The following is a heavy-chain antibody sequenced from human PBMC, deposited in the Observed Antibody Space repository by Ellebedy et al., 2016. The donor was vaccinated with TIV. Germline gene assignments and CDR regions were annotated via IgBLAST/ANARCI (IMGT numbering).Heavy chain of an antibody. D-gene: IGHD6-19*01. Sequence: ASMKVSCKASGYTFSSYGISWVRQAPGQGLEWMGWISAYNGNTNYAQKLQGRVTMTTDTSTSTAYMELRSLRSDDTAVYYCARDGIAVAGTWFDPWGQGTLVTVSS. J-gene: IGHJ5*02. V-gene: IGHV1-18*04. CDR3: ARDGIAVAGTWFDP. CDR2: ISAYNGNT. CDR1: GYTFSSYG.